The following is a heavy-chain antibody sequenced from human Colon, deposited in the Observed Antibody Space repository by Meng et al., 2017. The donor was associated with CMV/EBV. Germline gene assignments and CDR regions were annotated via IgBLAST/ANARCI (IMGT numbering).Heavy chain of an antibody. Sequence: GESLKISCAASGSSFSNSWMIWVRRAPGKGLEWVAKTNEDGSDKYYVDSVKGRFTIFRDNAKNSVYLQMNSLRPEDTAVYYCAKDPRGGSIIGTTAGYWGQGTLVTVSS. CDR1: GSSFSNSW. D-gene: IGHD1-20*01. CDR2: TNEDGSDK. J-gene: IGHJ4*02. V-gene: IGHV3-7*01. CDR3: AKDPRGGSIIGTTAGY.